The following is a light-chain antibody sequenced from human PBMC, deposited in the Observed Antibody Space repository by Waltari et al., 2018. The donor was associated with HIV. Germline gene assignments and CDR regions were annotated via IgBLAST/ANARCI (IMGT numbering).Light chain of an antibody. CDR2: EVS. Sequence: QSALTQPPSASGSPGQSVPIPCTGTSSDVGGYNSASWYQQHPGKAPKLMIYEVSKRPSGVPDRFSGSKSGNTASLTVSGLQAEDEADYYCSSYAGSNNFGVFGGGTKLTVL. J-gene: IGLJ2*01. CDR3: SSYAGSNNFGV. CDR1: SSDVGGYNS. V-gene: IGLV2-8*01.